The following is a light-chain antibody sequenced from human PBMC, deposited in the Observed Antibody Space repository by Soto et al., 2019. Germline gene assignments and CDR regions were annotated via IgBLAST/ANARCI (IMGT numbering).Light chain of an antibody. CDR3: QLYGNSPP. Sequence: IVSTQSPATLSLSPGDRATLSCRASQSVSSNLAWYQQKPGQAPRLLIYASVTRATGIPDRFSGSASGTDFTLTINRLEPEDFAVYYCQLYGNSPPFGQGTRLEIK. V-gene: IGKV3-20*01. CDR2: ASV. CDR1: QSVSSN. J-gene: IGKJ5*01.